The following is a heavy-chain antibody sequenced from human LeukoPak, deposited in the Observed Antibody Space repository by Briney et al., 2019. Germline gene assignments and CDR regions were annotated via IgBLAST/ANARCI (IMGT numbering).Heavy chain of an antibody. J-gene: IGHJ6*02. V-gene: IGHV4-34*01. Sequence: SETLSLTCAVYGGSFSGYYWSWIRQPPGKGLEWIGEINHSGSTNYNPSLKSRVTISVDTSKNQFSLKLSSVTAADTAVYYCARDPIIAAAGKNYYYGMDVWGQGTTVTVSS. D-gene: IGHD6-13*01. CDR3: ARDPIIAAAGKNYYYGMDV. CDR2: INHSGST. CDR1: GGSFSGYY.